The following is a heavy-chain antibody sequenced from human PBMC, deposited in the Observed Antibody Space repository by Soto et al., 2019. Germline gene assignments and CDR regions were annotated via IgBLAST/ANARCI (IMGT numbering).Heavy chain of an antibody. CDR3: ARERGGGFWSGYYTGNYFDY. Sequence: HPGGSLRLSCAASGFTFSSYAMHWVRQAPGKGLEWVGVISYDGSNKYYADSVKGRFTISRDNSKNTLYLQMNSLRAEDTAVYYCARERGGGFWSGYYTGNYFDYWGQGTLVTVSS. CDR2: ISYDGSNK. V-gene: IGHV3-30-3*01. CDR1: GFTFSSYA. J-gene: IGHJ4*02. D-gene: IGHD3-3*01.